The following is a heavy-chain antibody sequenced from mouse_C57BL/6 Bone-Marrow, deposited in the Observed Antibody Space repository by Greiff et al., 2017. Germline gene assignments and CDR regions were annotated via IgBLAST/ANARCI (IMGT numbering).Heavy chain of an antibody. CDR2: IDPSDSYT. V-gene: IGHV1-69*01. CDR3: AIYYKGY. Sequence: QVQLKQPGAELVMPGASVKLSCKASGYTFTSYWMHWVKLRPGQGLEWIGEIDPSDSYTNYNQKFKGKSTLTVDKSSSTAYMQLSSLTSEDSAVYYCAIYYKGYWGQGTTLTVSS. J-gene: IGHJ2*01. D-gene: IGHD2-1*01. CDR1: GYTFTSYW.